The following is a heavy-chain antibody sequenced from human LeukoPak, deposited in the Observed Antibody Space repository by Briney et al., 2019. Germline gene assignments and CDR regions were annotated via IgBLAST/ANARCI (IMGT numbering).Heavy chain of an antibody. CDR3: ARDRVYCASTSFYAILMDY. J-gene: IGHJ4*02. D-gene: IGHD2-2*01. CDR2: IRPSSSTT. CDR1: GFTFSSYG. Sequence: GGSLRLSCAASGFTFSSYGMNWVRQAPGKGLEWVSFIRPSSSTTYYADSVKGRFTISRDNAKDSLYQQMNSLREEDTAVYYCARDRVYCASTSFYAILMDYWGQGTLVTVSS. V-gene: IGHV3-48*02.